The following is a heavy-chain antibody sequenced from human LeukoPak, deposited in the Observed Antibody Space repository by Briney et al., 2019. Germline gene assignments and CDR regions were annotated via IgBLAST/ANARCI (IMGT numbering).Heavy chain of an antibody. CDR1: GFTFSSYA. CDR3: AKRKVEMYYYDSSGGAFDY. V-gene: IGHV3-23*01. J-gene: IGHJ4*02. D-gene: IGHD3-22*01. CDR2: ISGTGGNT. Sequence: PGGSLRLSCEASGFTFSSYAMSWVRQAPGKGLEWVSTISGTGGNTYYADSVRGRFTISRDNSKNTLYVQMNSLRAEDTAVYYCAKRKVEMYYYDSSGGAFDYWGQGTLVTVSS.